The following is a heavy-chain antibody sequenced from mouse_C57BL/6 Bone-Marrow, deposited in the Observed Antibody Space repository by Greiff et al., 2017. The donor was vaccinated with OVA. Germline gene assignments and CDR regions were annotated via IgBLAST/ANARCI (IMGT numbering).Heavy chain of an antibody. CDR3: ARENSSGWWFAY. CDR2: IYPGSGST. D-gene: IGHD3-2*02. CDR1: GYTFPSYW. Sequence: QVQLQQPVAELVKPGASVKMSCKASGYTFPSYWLTWVKQRPGQGLEWIGDIYPGSGSTNYNEKFKSKARLTVDTSSSTAYMQLSSLTSEDSAVYYCARENSSGWWFAYWGQGALVTVSA. V-gene: IGHV1-55*01. J-gene: IGHJ3*01.